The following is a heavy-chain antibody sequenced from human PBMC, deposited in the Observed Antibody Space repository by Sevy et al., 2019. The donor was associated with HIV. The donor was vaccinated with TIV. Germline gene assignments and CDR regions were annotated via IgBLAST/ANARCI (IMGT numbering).Heavy chain of an antibody. CDR1: GFSFNSYS. CDR3: VRGTGIRNLYYFDP. J-gene: IGHJ4*02. D-gene: IGHD1-1*01. CDR2: ITSSSNIT. Sequence: GGSLRLSCEVPGFSFNSYSFNWVRQAPGKGLEWISYITSSSNITYYAESVQGRFTISRDNVKKSLYLQMNSLRVEDTAIYYCVRGTGIRNLYYFDPWGQGTLVTVSS. V-gene: IGHV3-48*01.